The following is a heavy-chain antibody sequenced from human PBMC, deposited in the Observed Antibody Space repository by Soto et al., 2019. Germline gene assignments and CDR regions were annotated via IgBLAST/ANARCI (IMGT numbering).Heavy chain of an antibody. J-gene: IGHJ6*02. D-gene: IGHD2-2*01. CDR1: GGTFSSYA. CDR2: IIPIFGTA. CDR3: ARALGVLVPAAMPNNYYYYYGMDV. V-gene: IGHV1-69*12. Sequence: QVQLVQSGAEVKKPGSSVKVSCKASGGTFSSYAISWVQQAPGQGLEWMGGIIPIFGTANYAQKFQGRVTITADESTSTAYMELSSLRSEDTAVYYCARALGVLVPAAMPNNYYYYYGMDVWGQGTTVTVSS.